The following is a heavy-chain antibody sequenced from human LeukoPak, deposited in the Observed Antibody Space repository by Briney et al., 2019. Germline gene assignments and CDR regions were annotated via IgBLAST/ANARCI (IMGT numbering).Heavy chain of an antibody. CDR1: GYTFTSYY. J-gene: IGHJ6*03. V-gene: IGHV1-46*01. D-gene: IGHD2-2*01. Sequence: ASVKVSCKASGYTFTSYYMHWVRQAPGQGLEWMGIINPSGGSTSYAQKFQGRVTMTRDTSTSTVYMELSSLRSEDTAVYYCARGGRGYCSSTSCFLAWVYYMDVWGXGTTVTVSS. CDR2: INPSGGST. CDR3: ARGGRGYCSSTSCFLAWVYYMDV.